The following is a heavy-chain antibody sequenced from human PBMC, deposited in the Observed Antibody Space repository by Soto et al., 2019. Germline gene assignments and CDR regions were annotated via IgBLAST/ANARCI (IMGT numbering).Heavy chain of an antibody. CDR1: GYTFTSYG. V-gene: IGHV1-18*01. CDR2: ISAYNGNT. D-gene: IGHD1-26*01. J-gene: IGHJ6*02. Sequence: ASVKVSCKASGYTFTSYGISWVRQAPGQGLEWMGWISAYNGNTNYAQKLQGRVTMTTDTSTSTAYMELRSLRSDDTAVYYCARGEAAEYYHYYRLDVWGQGTTVTVSS. CDR3: ARGEAAEYYHYYRLDV.